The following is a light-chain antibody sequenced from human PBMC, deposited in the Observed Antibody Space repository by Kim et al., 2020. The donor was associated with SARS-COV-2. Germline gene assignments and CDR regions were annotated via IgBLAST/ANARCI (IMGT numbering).Light chain of an antibody. J-gene: IGKJ1*01. CDR3: QLYYRWTPWT. Sequence: EIVMTQSPATLSVSPGDRATLSCRSSQSVAINLAWYQQKPGQPPRLVIYDASTRATGIPARFSGSGSGTEFTLTISSLQSEDLAVYYCQLYYRWTPWTFGRGTKVDIK. CDR1: QSVAIN. CDR2: DAS. V-gene: IGKV3-15*01.